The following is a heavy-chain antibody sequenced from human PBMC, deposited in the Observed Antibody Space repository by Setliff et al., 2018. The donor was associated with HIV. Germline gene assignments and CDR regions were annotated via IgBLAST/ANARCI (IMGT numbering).Heavy chain of an antibody. J-gene: IGHJ4*02. D-gene: IGHD5-18*01. CDR2: ISAYNGNT. CDR1: GYTFTSYG. CDR3: ARVKDTAMVSPFRY. Sequence: ASVKVSCKASGYTFTSYGISWVRQAPGQGLEWMGWISAYNGNTNYAQKLQGRVTMTTDTSTSTAYMELRSLGSDDTAVYYCARVKDTAMVSPFRYWGQGTLVTVSS. V-gene: IGHV1-18*01.